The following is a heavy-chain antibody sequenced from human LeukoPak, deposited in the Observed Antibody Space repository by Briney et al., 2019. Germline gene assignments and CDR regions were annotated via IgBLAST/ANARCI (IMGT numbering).Heavy chain of an antibody. CDR2: ISSSSSYI. Sequence: GGSLRLSCAASGFTFSSYSMNWVRQAPGKGLEWVSSISSSSSYIYYADSVKGRFTISRDNAKNSLYLQMNSLRAEDTAVYYCARDYCSGGSCYSRWFDPWGRGTLVTVSS. D-gene: IGHD2-15*01. V-gene: IGHV3-21*01. J-gene: IGHJ5*02. CDR1: GFTFSSYS. CDR3: ARDYCSGGSCYSRWFDP.